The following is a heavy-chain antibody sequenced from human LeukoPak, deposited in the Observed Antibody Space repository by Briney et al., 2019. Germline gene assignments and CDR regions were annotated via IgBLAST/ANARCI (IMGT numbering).Heavy chain of an antibody. CDR3: VRGRHSANNYGGDY. CDR1: GFTFSAYE. V-gene: IGHV3-48*03. J-gene: IGHJ4*02. CDR2: ISDSGVPI. Sequence: GGSLRLSCATSGFTFSAYEMNWVRQALGKGLEWISYISDSGVPIHYADSVRGRFSISRDNAKDALLLQMNTLRAEDTAVYYCVRGRHSANNYGGDYWGQGTLVTVSS. D-gene: IGHD5-12*01.